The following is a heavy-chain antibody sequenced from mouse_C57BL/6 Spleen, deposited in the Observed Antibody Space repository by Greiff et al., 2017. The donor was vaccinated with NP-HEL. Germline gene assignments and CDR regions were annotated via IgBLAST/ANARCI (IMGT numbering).Heavy chain of an antibody. CDR2: IDPSDSYT. CDR1: GYTFTSYW. Sequence: VQLQQPGAELVMPGASVKLSCKASGYTFTSYWMHWVKQRPGQGLEWIGEIDPSDSYTNYNQKFKGKSTLTVDKSSSTAYMQLSSLTSEDSAVYYCARGGYGSSSDWFAYWGQGTLVTVSA. J-gene: IGHJ3*01. V-gene: IGHV1-69*01. D-gene: IGHD1-1*01. CDR3: ARGGYGSSSDWFAY.